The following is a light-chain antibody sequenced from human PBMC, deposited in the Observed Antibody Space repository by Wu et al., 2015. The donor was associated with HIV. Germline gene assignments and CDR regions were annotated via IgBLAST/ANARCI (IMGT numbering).Light chain of an antibody. CDR1: QSISSN. Sequence: EVVLTQSPATLSVSPGERATLSCRASQSISSNLAWYQQKPGQAPRLVVYGASNRATGIPARFSDSGSGTEFTLTISSLQSEDSAVYFCQQYVSSPTFGQGTRLEIK. V-gene: IGKV3-15*01. CDR2: GAS. CDR3: QQYVSSPT. J-gene: IGKJ5*01.